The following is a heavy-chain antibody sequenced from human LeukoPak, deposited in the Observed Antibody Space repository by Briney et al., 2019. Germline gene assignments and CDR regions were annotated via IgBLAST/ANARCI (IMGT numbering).Heavy chain of an antibody. CDR1: GFTFSSYG. Sequence: PGGSLRLSCAASGFTFSSYGMHWVRQAPGKGLEWVAVISYDGSNKYYADSVKGRFTISRDNSKNTLYLQMNSLRAEDTAVYYCAKSSSGWWGQGTLVTVSS. J-gene: IGHJ4*02. CDR2: ISYDGSNK. D-gene: IGHD6-19*01. V-gene: IGHV3-30*18. CDR3: AKSSSGW.